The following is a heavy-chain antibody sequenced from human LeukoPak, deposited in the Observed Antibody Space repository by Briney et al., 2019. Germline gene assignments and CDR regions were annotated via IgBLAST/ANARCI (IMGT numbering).Heavy chain of an antibody. J-gene: IGHJ3*02. D-gene: IGHD2-2*01. Sequence: PSETLSLTCTASGGSISSYYWSWIRQPPGKGLEWTGYIYYSGSTNYNPSLKGRVTISVDTSKNQFSLKLSSVTAADTAVYYCARDRTDIVVVPAAIAYAFDIWGQGTMVTVSS. CDR2: IYYSGST. CDR3: ARDRTDIVVVPAAIAYAFDI. CDR1: GGSISSYY. V-gene: IGHV4-59*01.